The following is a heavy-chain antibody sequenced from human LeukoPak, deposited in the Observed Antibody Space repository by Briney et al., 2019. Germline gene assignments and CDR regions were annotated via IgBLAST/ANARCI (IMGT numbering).Heavy chain of an antibody. J-gene: IGHJ4*02. V-gene: IGHV3-23*01. CDR3: AKDGERSLEWSPPLGY. Sequence: GGSLRLSCVVSGFTFSSYAMGWVRQAPGKGLEWISSMSGSAGSTYYADSVKGRITISRDNSKNMLYLEMNSLRAEDTAVYYCAKDGERSLEWSPPLGYWGQGTLVTVSS. D-gene: IGHD3-3*01. CDR1: GFTFSSYA. CDR2: MSGSAGST.